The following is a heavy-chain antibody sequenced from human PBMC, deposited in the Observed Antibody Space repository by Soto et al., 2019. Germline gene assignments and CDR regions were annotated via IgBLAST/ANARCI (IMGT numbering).Heavy chain of an antibody. D-gene: IGHD2-2*01. V-gene: IGHV3-23*01. Sequence: LRLSWAASGCPFNHYAIYYVRQAPGKGLEWVSAISSSGGSKYYADSVKGRFTISRDNSKNTLYLQMSSLRAEDTAVYYCAGADIVVVPAATDYWGQGTLVTLSS. CDR3: AGADIVVVPAATDY. CDR1: GCPFNHYA. J-gene: IGHJ4*02. CDR2: ISSSGGSK.